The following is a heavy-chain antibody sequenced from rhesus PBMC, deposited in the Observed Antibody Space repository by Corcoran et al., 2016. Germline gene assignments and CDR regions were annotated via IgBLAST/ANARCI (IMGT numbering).Heavy chain of an antibody. CDR3: ARDRYSSGRFDY. Sequence: QVQLQESGPGLGKPSETLSLTCAVSGGSISSSYYYWSWIRQAPGKGLEWIGYISYSGSTSYNPSLKSRVTISRDTSKNQFSLKLSSVTAADTAVYYCARDRYSSGRFDYWGQGVLVTVSS. D-gene: IGHD6-31*01. CDR2: ISYSGST. V-gene: IGHV4-122*02. J-gene: IGHJ4*01. CDR1: GGSISSSYYY.